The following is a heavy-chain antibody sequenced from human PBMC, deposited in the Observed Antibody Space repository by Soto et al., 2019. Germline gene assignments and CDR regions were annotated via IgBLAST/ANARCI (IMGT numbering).Heavy chain of an antibody. CDR1: GVSLKSYY. CDR2: IFSSGSP. CDR3: ARVAGISYYNHMDV. Sequence: QVHLPESGPGLVRPSETLSLTCTVYGVSLKSYYWSWIRLPPGGGLEWIGYIFSSGSPNYNPSLRSRVTMSVETSNNQFSLKMSSVTAADTGVYYCARVAGISYYNHMDVWGKGTTVTVSS. V-gene: IGHV4-59*01. J-gene: IGHJ6*03. D-gene: IGHD1-20*01.